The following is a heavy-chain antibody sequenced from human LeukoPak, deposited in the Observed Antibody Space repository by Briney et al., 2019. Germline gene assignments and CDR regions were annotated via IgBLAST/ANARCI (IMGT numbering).Heavy chain of an antibody. J-gene: IGHJ6*02. Sequence: SGGSLRLSCAASGLTFSTYEMNWVRQAPGKGLEWVSYISGSGSNIYYADSVKGRFTISRDNAKHSLYLQMNSLRVEDTAVYYCAREKNYNGMDVWGQGTTVTVSS. CDR3: AREKNYNGMDV. V-gene: IGHV3-48*03. CDR1: GLTFSTYE. CDR2: ISGSGSNI.